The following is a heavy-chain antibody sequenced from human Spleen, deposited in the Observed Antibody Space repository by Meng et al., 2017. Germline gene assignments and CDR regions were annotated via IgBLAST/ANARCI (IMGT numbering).Heavy chain of an antibody. CDR1: GDSISSDNSY. D-gene: IGHD6-6*01. CDR2: IYTTGET. V-gene: IGHV4-30-4*01. J-gene: IGHJ5*02. Sequence: QVQLQESGRGLVRPSQTLSLTCTVSGDSISSDNSYWSWIRQSPGRGLEWIGFIYTTGETYYNPSLKSRLTISVDTSKNQFSLKLSSVTAADTAVYYCARARRYSSSSHPLDPWGQGTLVTVSS. CDR3: ARARRYSSSSHPLDP.